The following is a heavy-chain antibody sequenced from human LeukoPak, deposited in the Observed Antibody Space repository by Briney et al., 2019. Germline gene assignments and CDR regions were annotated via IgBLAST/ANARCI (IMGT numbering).Heavy chain of an antibody. V-gene: IGHV3-23*01. CDR3: ARVTYGSGTYGALDY. Sequence: PGGSLRLSCAASGFTFSSYAMSWVRQAPGKGLEWVSTISGSGDNTYYADSVKGRFTISRDNSKNTLYLQMNSLRAEDTAVYYCARVTYGSGTYGALDYWGQGTLVTVSS. J-gene: IGHJ4*02. CDR2: ISGSGDNT. D-gene: IGHD3-10*01. CDR1: GFTFSSYA.